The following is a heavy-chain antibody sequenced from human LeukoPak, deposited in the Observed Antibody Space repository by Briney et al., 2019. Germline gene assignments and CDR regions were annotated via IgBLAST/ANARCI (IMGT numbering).Heavy chain of an antibody. Sequence: SETLSLTCAVYGGSFSGYYWSWIRQPPGKGLEWIGEINHSGSTNYNPSLKSRVTISVDTSKNQFSLKLSSVTAADTAVYYCARGRGNSSSWYYYYYYYMDVWGKGTTVTVSS. CDR2: INHSGST. V-gene: IGHV4-34*01. J-gene: IGHJ6*03. CDR3: ARGRGNSSSWYYYYYYYMDV. D-gene: IGHD6-13*01. CDR1: GGSFSGYY.